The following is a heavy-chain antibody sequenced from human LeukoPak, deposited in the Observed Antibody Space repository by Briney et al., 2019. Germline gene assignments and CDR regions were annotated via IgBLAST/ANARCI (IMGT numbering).Heavy chain of an antibody. CDR2: ISDNGGST. Sequence: QTGGSLRLSCAASGFTFSSYAMGWVRQAPGKGLEWVSTISDNGGSTYYADSVKGRFTISRDNSKNTLYLQMNSLRAEDTAVYYCAKPPPDSSSWLFDYWGQGALVTVSS. V-gene: IGHV3-23*01. CDR3: AKPPPDSSSWLFDY. CDR1: GFTFSSYA. J-gene: IGHJ4*02. D-gene: IGHD6-13*01.